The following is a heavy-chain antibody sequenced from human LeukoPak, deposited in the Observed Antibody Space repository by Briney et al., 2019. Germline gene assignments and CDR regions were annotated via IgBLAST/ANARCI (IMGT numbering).Heavy chain of an antibody. CDR2: ISSSSSTI. J-gene: IGHJ4*02. V-gene: IGHV3-48*01. CDR3: ARDSTSGATRFDY. CDR1: GFTFSSYS. D-gene: IGHD2-8*02. Sequence: GGSLRLSCAASGFTFSSYSMNWVRQAPGKGLEWVSYISSSSSTIYYADSVKGRFTISRGNAKNSLYLQMNSLRAEDTAVYYCARDSTSGATRFDYWGQGTLVTVSS.